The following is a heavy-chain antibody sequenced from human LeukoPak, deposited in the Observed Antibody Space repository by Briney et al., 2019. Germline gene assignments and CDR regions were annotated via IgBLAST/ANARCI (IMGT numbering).Heavy chain of an antibody. CDR2: ISGSGGRT. CDR3: AKGDYDFWSGPNSAYYFDY. V-gene: IGHV3-23*01. Sequence: GGSLRLSCEGSGFTFSSHAMRWVGQAPGKGGEWVSGISGSGGRTYYADSVKGGLTISRDNSKKRLYVQMKRLRAEERGVSYCAKGDYDFWSGPNSAYYFDYWGQGTLVTVSS. D-gene: IGHD3-3*01. J-gene: IGHJ4*02. CDR1: GFTFSSHA.